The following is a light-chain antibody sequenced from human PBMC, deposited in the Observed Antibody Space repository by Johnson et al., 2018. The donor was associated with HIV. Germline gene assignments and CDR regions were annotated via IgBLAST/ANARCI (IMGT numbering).Light chain of an antibody. J-gene: IGLJ1*01. CDR2: ENN. CDR1: SSNIGNNY. V-gene: IGLV1-51*02. CDR3: GTWDNSLSAYV. Sequence: QSVLTQPPSVSAAPGQKVTISCSGSSSNIGNNYISWYQQLPGTAPKLLIYENNKRPSGIPDRFSGSKSGTSATLGITGLQTGDEADYYCGTWDNSLSAYVFGTGTTVTVL.